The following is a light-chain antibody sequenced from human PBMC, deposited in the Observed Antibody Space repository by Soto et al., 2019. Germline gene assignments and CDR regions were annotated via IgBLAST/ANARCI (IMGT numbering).Light chain of an antibody. V-gene: IGKV3-11*01. Sequence: EIVLKQSPATLSLSPGNRATLSCRASQSVSRYLAWYQQKPGQPPRLLIYDASKRATGIPARFSGSGSGTDFTLTISSLEPEDFAVYFCQHRRDWLSFGGGTKVEIK. CDR3: QHRRDWLS. CDR2: DAS. J-gene: IGKJ4*01. CDR1: QSVSRY.